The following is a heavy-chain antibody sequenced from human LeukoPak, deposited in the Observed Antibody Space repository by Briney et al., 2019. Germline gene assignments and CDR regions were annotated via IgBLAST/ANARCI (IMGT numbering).Heavy chain of an antibody. CDR3: ASTANTRDFDY. CDR2: ISPRSSYR. J-gene: IGHJ4*02. CDR1: GFSFSDYS. D-gene: IGHD2-21*02. Sequence: GGSLRLSCAASGFSFSDYSINWVRQAPGKGLEWVSSISPRSSYRYYADSVKGRFTISRDNAKNSLNLQMNSLRAEDTAVYFCASTANTRDFDYWGQGTLVTVSS. V-gene: IGHV3-21*01.